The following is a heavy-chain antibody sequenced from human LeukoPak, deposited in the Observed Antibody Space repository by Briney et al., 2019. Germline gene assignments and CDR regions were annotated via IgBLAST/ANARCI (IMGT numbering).Heavy chain of an antibody. CDR1: GYSISSGYY. CDR3: ARDGGYNYYYHGMDV. Sequence: PSETLSLTCTVSGYSISSGYYWGWIRQPPGKGLEWIGSIYHSGNTYYNPSLKSRITISVDTSKNQFSLKLSSVTAADTAVFYCARDGGYNYYYHGMDVWGQGTTVTVSS. J-gene: IGHJ6*02. V-gene: IGHV4-38-2*02. D-gene: IGHD5-24*01. CDR2: IYHSGNT.